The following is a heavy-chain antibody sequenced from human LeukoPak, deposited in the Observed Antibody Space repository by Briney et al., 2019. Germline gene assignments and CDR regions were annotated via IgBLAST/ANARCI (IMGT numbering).Heavy chain of an antibody. CDR2: ISASGGST. V-gene: IGHV3-23*01. J-gene: IGHJ6*03. Sequence: GGSLRLSCAAFGFTFSSYAMSWVREAPGKRLEWVSGISASGGSTYYADSVKGRFTISRDDSKNTLYLQMNSLTAEDTAVYYCAKPAAIGPYHYYYYMDVWGKGTTVTVSS. CDR1: GFTFSSYA. D-gene: IGHD2-2*01. CDR3: AKPAAIGPYHYYYYMDV.